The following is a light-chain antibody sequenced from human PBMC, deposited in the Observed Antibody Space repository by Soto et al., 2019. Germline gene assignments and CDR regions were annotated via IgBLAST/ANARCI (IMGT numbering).Light chain of an antibody. J-gene: IGKJ5*01. V-gene: IGKV3-20*01. CDR3: QQYGNSPIT. CDR1: QSFISRY. Sequence: ETVLTQSPGTLSLSPGERATLSCRASQSFISRYLAWYHQKPGQAPRLLISGASSRATGIPDRFSGSGSGTDFTLTVSRLEPEDFALYYCQQYGNSPITFGQGTRLEIK. CDR2: GAS.